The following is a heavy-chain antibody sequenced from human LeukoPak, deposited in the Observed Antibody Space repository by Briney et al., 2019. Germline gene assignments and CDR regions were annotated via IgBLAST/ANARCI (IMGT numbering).Heavy chain of an antibody. D-gene: IGHD2-15*01. CDR3: ARGRRGYCSGGSCYSPGQKFDY. CDR1: GGSFSGYY. J-gene: IGHJ4*02. V-gene: IGHV4-34*01. Sequence: SETLSLTCAVYGGSFSGYYWSWIRQPPGKGLEWIGEINHSGSTHYAPSLKSRVTISVDTSKNQFSLKLSSVTAADTAVYYCARGRRGYCSGGSCYSPGQKFDYWGQGTLVTVSS. CDR2: INHSGST.